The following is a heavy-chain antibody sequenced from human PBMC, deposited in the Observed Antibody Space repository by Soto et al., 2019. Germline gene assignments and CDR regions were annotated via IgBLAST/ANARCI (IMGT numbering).Heavy chain of an antibody. D-gene: IGHD1-26*01. V-gene: IGHV1-18*01. CDR2: ISAYNGNT. CDR3: AREKGSYSLDY. J-gene: IGHJ4*02. Sequence: GASVKVSCKASGYTFTNFGISWVRQAPGQGLEWMGWISAYNGNTNYAQKFQGRVTMTTDTSTSTAYMELSSLRSEDTAVYYCAREKGSYSLDYWGQGTLVTVSS. CDR1: GYTFTNFG.